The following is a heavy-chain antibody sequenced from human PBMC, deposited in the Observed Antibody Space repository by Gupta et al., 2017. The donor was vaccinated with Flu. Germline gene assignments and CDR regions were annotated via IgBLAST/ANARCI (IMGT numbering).Heavy chain of an antibody. J-gene: IGHJ4*02. CDR3: AREVLYGGSNGNTFDY. V-gene: IGHV4-4*02. D-gene: IGHD1-26*01. Sequence: SVSSTSYYWSWVRQPPGKGLEWVGEIFHGGRTNYHPSLKSRVTISVDMSKNLFSLNLRSVTAADTAVYYCAREVLYGGSNGNTFDYGGQGTLVTVSS. CDR1: SVSSTSYY. CDR2: IFHGGRT.